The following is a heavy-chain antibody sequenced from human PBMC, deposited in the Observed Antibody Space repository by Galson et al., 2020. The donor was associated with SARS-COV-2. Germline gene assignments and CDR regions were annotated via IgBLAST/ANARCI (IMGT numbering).Heavy chain of an antibody. CDR3: ARERMAGTRYNYFDY. CDR1: GFTVSSNS. V-gene: IGHV3-53*01. Sequence: ESLKIYCAASGFTVSSNSMSWVRQTPERGLEWVSLIYSGGDAYYADSVKGRFTISRDSSKNTLYIQMNSLRAEDSAVYFCARERMAGTRYNYFDYWGQGTLVTVSS. CDR2: IYSGGDA. J-gene: IGHJ4*02. D-gene: IGHD6-19*01.